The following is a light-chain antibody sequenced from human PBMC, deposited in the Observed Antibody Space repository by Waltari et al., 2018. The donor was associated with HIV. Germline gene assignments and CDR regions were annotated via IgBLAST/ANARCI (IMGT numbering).Light chain of an antibody. V-gene: IGLV4-69*01. CDR3: QTWGTGIWV. Sequence: QLVLPQSPSASASLGASVKLTCTLSSGHSSYAIACPPQQPEKGPRYLMKLNSDGSHSKGDGIPDRFSGSSSGAERYLTISSLQSEDEADYYCQTWGTGIWVFGGGTKLTVL. CDR2: LNSDGSH. J-gene: IGLJ3*02. CDR1: SGHSSYA.